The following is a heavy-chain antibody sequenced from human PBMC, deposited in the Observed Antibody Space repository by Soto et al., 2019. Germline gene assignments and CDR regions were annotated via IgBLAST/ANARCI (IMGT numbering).Heavy chain of an antibody. CDR1: GATFSSYT. Sequence: GASVKVSCKASGATFSSYTISWVRQAPGQGLEWMGRIIPILGIANYAQKFQGRVTITADKSTSTAYMELSSLRSEDTAVYYCARSLHRHLTAMVGGESFPFDHWGQGTLVTVST. D-gene: IGHD3-10*01. J-gene: IGHJ5*02. CDR3: ARSLHRHLTAMVGGESFPFDH. V-gene: IGHV1-69*02. CDR2: IIPILGIA.